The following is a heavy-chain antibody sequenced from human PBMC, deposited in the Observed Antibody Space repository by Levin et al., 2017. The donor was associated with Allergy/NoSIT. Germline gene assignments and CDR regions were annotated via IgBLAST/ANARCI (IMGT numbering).Heavy chain of an antibody. CDR2: ISSSGSTI. D-gene: IGHD6-19*01. CDR3: ASRGPEQWLPDI. J-gene: IGHJ3*02. CDR1: RFTFSDYY. Sequence: GESLKISCAASRFTFSDYYMSWIRQAPGKGLEWVSYISSSGSTIYYADSVKGRFTISRDNAKNSLYLQMNSLRAEDTAVYYCASRGPEQWLPDIWGQGTMVTVSS. V-gene: IGHV3-11*01.